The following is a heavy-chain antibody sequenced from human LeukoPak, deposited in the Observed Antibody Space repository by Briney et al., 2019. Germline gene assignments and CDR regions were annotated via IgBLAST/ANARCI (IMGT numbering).Heavy chain of an antibody. D-gene: IGHD2-2*01. Sequence: ASVKVSCKVSGYTLTELSMHWVRQAPGKGLEWMGSFDPEDGETIYAQKFQGRVTMTEDTSTDTAYMELSSLRSEDTAVYYCATVGVVVPAARVRWWFDPWGQGTLVTVSS. V-gene: IGHV1-24*01. CDR3: ATVGVVVPAARVRWWFDP. J-gene: IGHJ5*02. CDR2: FDPEDGET. CDR1: GYTLTELS.